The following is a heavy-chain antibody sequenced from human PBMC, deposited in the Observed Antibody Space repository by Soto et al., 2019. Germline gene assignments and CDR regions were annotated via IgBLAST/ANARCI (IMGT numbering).Heavy chain of an antibody. CDR1: GGSISSGGYY. CDR2: IYYSGST. CDR3: ARDRSNYDILTGYPLSYYGMDV. D-gene: IGHD3-9*01. Sequence: PSETLSLTCTVSGGSISSGGYYWSWIRQHPGKGLEWIGYIYYSGSTYYNPSLKSRVTISVDTSKNQFSLKLSSVTAADTAVYYCARDRSNYDILTGYPLSYYGMDVWGQGTTVTV. J-gene: IGHJ6*02. V-gene: IGHV4-31*03.